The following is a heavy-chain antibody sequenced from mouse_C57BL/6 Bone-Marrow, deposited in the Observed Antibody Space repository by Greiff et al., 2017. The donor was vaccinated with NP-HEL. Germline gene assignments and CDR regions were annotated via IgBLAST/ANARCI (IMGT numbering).Heavy chain of an antibody. CDR3: ALPYYSNYEVNFDY. J-gene: IGHJ2*01. Sequence: QVQLQQSGAELARPGASVKMSCTASGYTFTSYTMHWVKQRPGQGLEWIGYINPSSGYTKYNQKFKDKATLTADKSSSTAYMQLSSLTSEDSAVYYGALPYYSNYEVNFDYWGQGTTLTVSS. CDR2: INPSSGYT. CDR1: GYTFTSYT. D-gene: IGHD2-5*01. V-gene: IGHV1-4*01.